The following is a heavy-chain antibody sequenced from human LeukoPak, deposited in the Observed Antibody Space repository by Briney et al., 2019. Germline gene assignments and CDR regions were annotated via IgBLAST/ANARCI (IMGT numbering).Heavy chain of an antibody. J-gene: IGHJ5*02. V-gene: IGHV1-2*02. CDR2: INPNSGGT. CDR3: ARDISSWYDEGKYNWFDP. Sequence: AASVKVSCKASGYTFTGYYMHWVRQAPGQGLEWMGWINPNSGGTSYAQKFQGRVTMTRDTSISTAYMELSRLRSDDTAVYYCARDISSWYDEGKYNWFDPWGQGTLVTVSS. D-gene: IGHD6-13*01. CDR1: GYTFTGYY.